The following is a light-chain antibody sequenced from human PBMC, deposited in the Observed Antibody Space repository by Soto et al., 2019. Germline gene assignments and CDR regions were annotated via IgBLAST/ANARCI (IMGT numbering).Light chain of an antibody. CDR3: QQYGSSTFT. J-gene: IGKJ4*01. CDR1: QRVSSSY. Sequence: EIVLTQSPGTLSLSPGERATLSCRASQRVSSSYLAWDQQKPGQAPRLLIYGASNRATGIPDRFSGSGSGTDFTLTISRLEPEDFAVYYCQQYGSSTFTFGGGTKVEIK. CDR2: GAS. V-gene: IGKV3-20*01.